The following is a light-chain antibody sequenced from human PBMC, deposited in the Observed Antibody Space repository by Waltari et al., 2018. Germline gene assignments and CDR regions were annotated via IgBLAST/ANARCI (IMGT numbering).Light chain of an antibody. Sequence: SYEVTQPHSVSVALGQPATLTCGGNTIEDKNVHWWQKKPGQAPVLVIYKDSGRPSGIPERLTGTNSGNTATLTISGAQAGDEADYFCQVWDNSAGVVFGGGTKLTVL. J-gene: IGLJ2*01. CDR2: KDS. CDR3: QVWDNSAGVV. V-gene: IGLV3-9*01. CDR1: TIEDKN.